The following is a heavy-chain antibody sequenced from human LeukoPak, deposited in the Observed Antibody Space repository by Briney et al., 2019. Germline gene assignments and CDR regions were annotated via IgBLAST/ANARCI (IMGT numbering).Heavy chain of an antibody. V-gene: IGHV4-59*01. CDR2: IYYSGST. D-gene: IGHD3-22*01. J-gene: IGHJ4*02. CDR3: ARHYYDSSGYYFSHFDY. CDR1: GGSISSYY. Sequence: SETLPLTCTVSGGSISSYYWSWIRQPPGKGLEWIGYIYYSGSTNYNPSLKSRVTISVDTSKNQFSLKLSSVTAADTAVYYCARHYYDSSGYYFSHFDYWGQGTLVTVSS.